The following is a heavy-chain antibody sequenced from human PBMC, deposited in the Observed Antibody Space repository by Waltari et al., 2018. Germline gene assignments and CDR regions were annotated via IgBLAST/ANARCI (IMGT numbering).Heavy chain of an antibody. CDR3: ARDSSSGWYVSDY. CDR1: GYTFPIYD. D-gene: IGHD6-19*01. Sequence: QVQLVQSGAEVKKPGASVKVSCKASGYTFPIYDINWVRQATGQGLEWMGWMNPNSGNTGYAQKFQGRVTITRNTSISTAYMELSSLRSEDTAMYYCARDSSSGWYVSDYWGQGTLVTVSS. J-gene: IGHJ4*02. CDR2: MNPNSGNT. V-gene: IGHV1-8*03.